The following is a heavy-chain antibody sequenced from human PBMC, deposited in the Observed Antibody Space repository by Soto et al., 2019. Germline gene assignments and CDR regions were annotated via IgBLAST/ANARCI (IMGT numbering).Heavy chain of an antibody. J-gene: IGHJ5*02. D-gene: IGHD3-3*01. CDR3: AREAYYDYWSGPGWYDP. CDR1: GFSVSSNY. CDR2: IHSNGKT. Sequence: GSLRLSCVASGFSVSSNYMSWVRQAPGKGLDWVSVIHSNGKTDYADSVEGRFTISRNNYENTLYLQMDSLRAEDSALYYCAREAYYDYWSGPGWYDPSGQGTLVTVSS. V-gene: IGHV3-66*01.